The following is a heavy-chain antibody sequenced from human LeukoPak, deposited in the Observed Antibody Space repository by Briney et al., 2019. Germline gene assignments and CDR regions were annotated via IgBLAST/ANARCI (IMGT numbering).Heavy chain of an antibody. CDR2: IRQDGREK. CDR3: ARDWGGGSRSTY. V-gene: IGHV3-7*05. D-gene: IGHD2-15*01. Sequence: GGSLRLSCTASGFTFSTYWMNWVRQAPGKGLEGVANIRQDGREKYYLESVKGRFAISRDNAKNSLYLQMNGLRDEDTAVYYCARDWGGGSRSTYWGQGTLVTVSS. CDR1: GFTFSTYW. J-gene: IGHJ4*02.